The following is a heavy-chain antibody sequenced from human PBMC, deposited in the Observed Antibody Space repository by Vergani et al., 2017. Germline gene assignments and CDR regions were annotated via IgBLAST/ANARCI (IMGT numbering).Heavy chain of an antibody. V-gene: IGHV5-51*03. D-gene: IGHD3-3*01. CDR2: IYPGDSDT. Sequence: EVQLVQSGAEVKKPGESLKISCKGSGYSFTSYWIGWVRQLPGKGLEWMGIIYPGDSDTRYSPSFQGQVTISADKSISTAYLQWSSLKASDTAMYYCARGGPPSYYDFWSGYYTHHGYYYYGMDVWGQGTTVTVSS. J-gene: IGHJ6*02. CDR1: GYSFTSYW. CDR3: ARGGPPSYYDFWSGYYTHHGYYYYGMDV.